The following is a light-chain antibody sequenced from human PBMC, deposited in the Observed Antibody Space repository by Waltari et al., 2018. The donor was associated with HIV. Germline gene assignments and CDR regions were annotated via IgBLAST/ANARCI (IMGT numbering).Light chain of an antibody. CDR2: WAS. CDR1: QIVFDNSNKKNS. J-gene: IGKJ5*01. V-gene: IGKV4-1*01. CDR3: QQYYSPPLT. Sequence: DIVMTQSPDSMAVSLGERSTIHCESSQIVFDNSNKKNSSGWYQQKPGQPPKLLIYWASNRESGVPDRFSGSGSGTDFTLTISGLQAEDVATYYCQQYYSPPLTFGQGTRLEIK.